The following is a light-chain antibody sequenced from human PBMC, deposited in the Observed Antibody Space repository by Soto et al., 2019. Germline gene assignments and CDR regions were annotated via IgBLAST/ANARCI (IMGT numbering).Light chain of an antibody. J-gene: IGKJ4*01. CDR1: QSVSSSY. CDR2: GAS. Sequence: VMKQSPGTLSVSPGERATLSCRASQSVSSSYLAWYQQKPGQAPRLLIYGASSRATGIPDRFSGSGSGTDFTLTISRLEPEDFAVYYCQQYGSSPLTFGGGTKVDI. V-gene: IGKV3-20*01. CDR3: QQYGSSPLT.